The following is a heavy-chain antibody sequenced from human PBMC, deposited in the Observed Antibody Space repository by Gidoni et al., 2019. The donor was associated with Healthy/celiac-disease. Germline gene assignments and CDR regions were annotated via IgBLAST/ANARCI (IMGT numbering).Heavy chain of an antibody. CDR3: TRDSSDYYYYYMDV. CDR2: IRSKAYGGTT. CDR1: GFTFGDYA. J-gene: IGHJ6*03. Sequence: EVQLVESGGGLVQPGRSLRLSCTASGFTFGDYAMSWVRQAPGKGLEWVGFIRSKAYGGTTEYAASVKGRFTISRDDSKSIAYLQMNSLKTEDTAVYYCTRDSSDYYYYYMDVWGKGTTVTVSS. V-gene: IGHV3-49*04.